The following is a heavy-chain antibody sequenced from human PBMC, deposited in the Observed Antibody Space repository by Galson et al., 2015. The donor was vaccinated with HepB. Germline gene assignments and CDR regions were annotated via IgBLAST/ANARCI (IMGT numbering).Heavy chain of an antibody. CDR1: EFTFSSYG. V-gene: IGHV3-30*02. CDR2: IRYDGSNE. Sequence: SLRLSCAASEFTFSSYGMHWVRQAPGKGLEWVTFIRYDGSNEYYADSVKGRFTISRDNSKNTLYLQMSSLRAEDTAVYYCAKGGYSSSWYEADHWGQGTLVTVSS. D-gene: IGHD6-13*01. CDR3: AKGGYSSSWYEADH. J-gene: IGHJ4*02.